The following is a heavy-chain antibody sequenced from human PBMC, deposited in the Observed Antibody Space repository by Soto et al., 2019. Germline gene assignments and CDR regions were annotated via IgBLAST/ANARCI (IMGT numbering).Heavy chain of an antibody. CDR1: GGTFNTYA. CDR2: ISPMFGAA. Sequence: QVQLVQSGAEMKKPGSSVKVSCQSSGGTFNTYAMNWVRQAPGQGPEWMGDISPMFGAANYAPKFQGRATITADASTGTSYMQLSSLASEATVLYFCAWEVHVHTPAFVYWGQGTLVTVSS. D-gene: IGHD3-16*01. CDR3: AWEVHVHTPAFVY. V-gene: IGHV1-69*19. J-gene: IGHJ4*02.